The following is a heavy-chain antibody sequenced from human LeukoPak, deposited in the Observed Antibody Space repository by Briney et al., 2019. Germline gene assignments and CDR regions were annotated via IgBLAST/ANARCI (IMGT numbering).Heavy chain of an antibody. CDR3: ARGGPAIVVVPAAIHMDV. CDR2: INHRGST. V-gene: IGHV4-34*01. D-gene: IGHD2-2*02. Sequence: SETLSLTCAVYGGSFSGYYWSWIPQPPGKRLEWIGEINHRGSTNYNPSLKSPVTISVDTSKNQFSLKLSSVAAADTAAYYCARGGPAIVVVPAAIHMDVWGQGTTVTVSS. J-gene: IGHJ6*02. CDR1: GGSFSGYY.